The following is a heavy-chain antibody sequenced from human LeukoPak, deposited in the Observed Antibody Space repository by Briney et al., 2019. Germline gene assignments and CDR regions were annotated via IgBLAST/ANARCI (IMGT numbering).Heavy chain of an antibody. CDR3: ARDIGFGSGSFDY. CDR2: IIPIFGTA. V-gene: IGHV1-69*05. CDR1: GYTFTGYY. J-gene: IGHJ4*02. Sequence: SVKVSCKASGYTFTGYYMHWVRQAPGQGLEWMGRIIPIFGTANYAQKFQGRVTITTDESTSTAYMELSSLRSEDTAVYYCARDIGFGSGSFDYWGQGTLVTVSS. D-gene: IGHD3-22*01.